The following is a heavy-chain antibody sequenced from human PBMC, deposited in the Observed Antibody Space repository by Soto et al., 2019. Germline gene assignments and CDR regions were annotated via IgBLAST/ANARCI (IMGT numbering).Heavy chain of an antibody. V-gene: IGHV3-49*03. D-gene: IGHD3-3*01. CDR2: IRSKAYGGTT. J-gene: IGHJ6*02. CDR3: TRARVEQSLYYYDGMDV. Sequence: GGSLRLSCTASGFTFGDYAMSWFRQAPGKGLEWVGFIRSKAYGGTTEYAASVKGRFTISRDDSKSIAYLQMNSLKTEDTAVYYCTRARVEQSLYYYDGMDVWGQGTTVTVSS. CDR1: GFTFGDYA.